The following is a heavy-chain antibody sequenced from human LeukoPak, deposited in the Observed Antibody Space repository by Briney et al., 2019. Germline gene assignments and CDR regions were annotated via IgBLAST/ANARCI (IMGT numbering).Heavy chain of an antibody. CDR3: ARHYYDFLTGYSTGFDY. CDR1: GFTFSSYE. D-gene: IGHD3-9*01. J-gene: IGHJ4*02. CDR2: IGGSGSPI. Sequence: GGSLRLPCAASGFTFSSYEMNWVRQAPGKGLEWVSYIGGSGSPIYYADSVKGRFTISRDNAKNSLYLQMNSLRAEDTAVYYCARHYYDFLTGYSTGFDYWGQGTLVTVSS. V-gene: IGHV3-48*03.